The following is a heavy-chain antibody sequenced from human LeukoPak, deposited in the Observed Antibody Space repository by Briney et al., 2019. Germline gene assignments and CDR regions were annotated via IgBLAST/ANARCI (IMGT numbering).Heavy chain of an antibody. J-gene: IGHJ4*02. CDR1: GYTFTGYY. Sequence: ASVKVSCKASGYTFTGYYMHWVRQAPGQGLEWMGWINPNSGGTNYAQKFQGRVTMTRDTSISTAYMELSRLRSDDTAVYYCARVKWFGESRLDYWGQETLVTVSS. V-gene: IGHV1-2*02. D-gene: IGHD3-10*01. CDR3: ARVKWFGESRLDY. CDR2: INPNSGGT.